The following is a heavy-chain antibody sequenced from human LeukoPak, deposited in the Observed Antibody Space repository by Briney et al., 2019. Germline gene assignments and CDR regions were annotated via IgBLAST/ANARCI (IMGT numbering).Heavy chain of an antibody. CDR1: GYTFTGYY. CDR2: INPNSGGT. V-gene: IGHV1-2*02. CDR3: ARAARGVVVPAALNGY. D-gene: IGHD2-2*01. Sequence: ASVKVSCKASGYTFTGYYTHWVRQAPGQGLEWMGWINPNSGGTNYAQKFQGRVTMTRDTSISTAYMELSRLRSDDTAVYYCARAARGVVVPAALNGYWGQGTLVTVSS. J-gene: IGHJ4*02.